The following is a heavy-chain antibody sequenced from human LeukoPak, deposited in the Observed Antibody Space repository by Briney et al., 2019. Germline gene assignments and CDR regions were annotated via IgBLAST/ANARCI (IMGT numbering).Heavy chain of an antibody. CDR1: EFTFSSYT. CDR2: ISSNGGST. D-gene: IGHD6-19*01. J-gene: IGHJ4*02. V-gene: IGHV3-64*01. CDR3: ARRGSGWEFDY. Sequence: GGSLRLSCAASEFTFSSYTMHWVRQAPGKGLEYVSGISSNGGSTYYANSVKGRFTISRDNSKNTLYLQMGSLRTEDMAVYYCARRGSGWEFDYWGQGTLVTVSS.